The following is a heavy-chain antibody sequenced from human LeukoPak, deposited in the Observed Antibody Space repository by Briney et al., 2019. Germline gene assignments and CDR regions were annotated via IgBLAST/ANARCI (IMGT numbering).Heavy chain of an antibody. D-gene: IGHD5-12*01. CDR1: GFTFSSYA. J-gene: IGHJ4*02. V-gene: IGHV1-69*01. CDR2: IIPIFGTA. Sequence: GGSLRLSCAASGFTFSSYAISWVRQAPGQGLEWMGGIIPIFGTANYAQKFQGRVTITADESTSTAYMELSSLRSEDTAVYYCARDRDLYSGYDSSPYYFDYWGQGTLVTVSS. CDR3: ARDRDLYSGYDSSPYYFDY.